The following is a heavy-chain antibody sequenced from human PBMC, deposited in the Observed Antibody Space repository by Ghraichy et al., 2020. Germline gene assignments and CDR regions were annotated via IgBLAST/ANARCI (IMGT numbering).Heavy chain of an antibody. CDR3: APHLPGNAFDI. V-gene: IGHV2-5*01. D-gene: IGHD1-14*01. CDR2: IYWNDDK. Sequence: SGPTLVKPTQTLTLTCTFSGFSLSTSGVGVGWIRQPPGKALEWLALIYWNDDKRYSPSLKSRLTITKDTSKNQVVLTMTNMDPVDTATYYCAPHLPGNAFDIWGQGTMVTVSS. J-gene: IGHJ3*02. CDR1: GFSLSTSGVG.